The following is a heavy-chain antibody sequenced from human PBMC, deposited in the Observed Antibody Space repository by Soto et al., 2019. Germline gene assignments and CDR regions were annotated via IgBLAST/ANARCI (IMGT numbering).Heavy chain of an antibody. CDR1: GGSISSSSYY. V-gene: IGHV4-39*01. CDR2: IYYSGST. D-gene: IGHD1-26*01. CDR3: AQEVSGRVPPRPYYFDY. Sequence: SETLSLTCTVSGGSISSSSYYWGWIRQPPGKGLEWIGSIYYSGSTYYNPSLKSRVTISVDTSKNQFSLKLSSVTAADTAVYYCAQEVSGRVPPRPYYFDYWGQGTLVTVSS. J-gene: IGHJ4*02.